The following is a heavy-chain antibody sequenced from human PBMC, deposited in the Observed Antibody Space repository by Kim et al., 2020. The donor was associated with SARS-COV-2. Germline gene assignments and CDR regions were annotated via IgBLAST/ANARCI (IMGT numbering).Heavy chain of an antibody. CDR1: GAFIRDGYW. V-gene: IGHV4-4*02. CDR3: ARNDAYDMDV. D-gene: IGHD1-1*01. CDR2: IHHSGIT. Sequence: SETLSLICGVSGAFIRDGYWWSWVRQPPGKGLEWIGEIHHSGITNYNPSLKSRATVSVDTSENQFSLRLNSVTAADTALYYCARNDAYDMDVWGKGTAVT. J-gene: IGHJ6*03.